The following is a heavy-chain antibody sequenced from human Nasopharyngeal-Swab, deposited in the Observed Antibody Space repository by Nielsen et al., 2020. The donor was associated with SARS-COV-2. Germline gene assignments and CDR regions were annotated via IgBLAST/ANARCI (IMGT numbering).Heavy chain of an antibody. CDR2: IRYDGSNK. V-gene: IGHV3-30*02. Sequence: GESLKISCAASGFTFSSYGMHWVRQAPGKGLEWVAFIRYDGSNKYYADSVKGRFTISRDNAKNSLYLQMNSLRDEDTAVYYCARDKGVRGVLTWGQGTLVTVSS. J-gene: IGHJ4*02. CDR1: GFTFSSYG. D-gene: IGHD3-10*01. CDR3: ARDKGVRGVLT.